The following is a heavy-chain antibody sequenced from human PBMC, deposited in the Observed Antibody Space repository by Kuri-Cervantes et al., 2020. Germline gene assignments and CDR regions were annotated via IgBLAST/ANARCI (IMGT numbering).Heavy chain of an antibody. V-gene: IGHV3-30-3*01. D-gene: IGHD6-13*01. CDR3: TTGASSSWYELDY. J-gene: IGHJ4*02. CDR1: GFTFSSYA. CDR2: ISYDGSNK. Sequence: GESLKISCAASGFTFSSYAMHWVRQAPGKGLEWVAVISYDGSNKYYADSVKGRFTISRDNSKNTLYLQMNSLKTEDTAVYYCTTGASSSWYELDYWGQGTLVTVSS.